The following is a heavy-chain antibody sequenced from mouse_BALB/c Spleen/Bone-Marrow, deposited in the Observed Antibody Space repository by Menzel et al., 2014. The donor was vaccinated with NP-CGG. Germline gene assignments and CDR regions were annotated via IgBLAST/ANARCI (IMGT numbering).Heavy chain of an antibody. CDR3: SKDGGYDYSYYFDY. CDR1: GFTFSSYS. D-gene: IGHD2-4*01. J-gene: IGHJ2*01. CDR2: ISSGGHYT. V-gene: IGHV5-6-4*01. Sequence: EVNVVVSGGGLVKPGGSLKLSCAASGFTFSSYSMSWVRQTPEKRLEWVATISSGGHYTYYPDSVKGRFTISRDNAKNTLYLQMSSLKSEDTAMYYCSKDGGYDYSYYFDYWGQGTTLTVSS.